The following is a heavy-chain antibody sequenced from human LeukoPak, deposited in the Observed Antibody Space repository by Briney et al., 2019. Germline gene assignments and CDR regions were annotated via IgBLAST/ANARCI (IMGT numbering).Heavy chain of an antibody. D-gene: IGHD3-3*01. CDR1: GGSISGYY. CDR2: IYHSGRT. J-gene: IGHJ4*02. CDR3: AGPIYEAVEQ. Sequence: TETLSLTCTVSGGSISGYYWSWFRQPPGKGLEWIGYIYHSGRTSYNPSLKSRVTISVDTSKNEFSLKLRYVTAADTAVYYCAGPIYEAVEQWGQGTLVTVSS. V-gene: IGHV4-59*08.